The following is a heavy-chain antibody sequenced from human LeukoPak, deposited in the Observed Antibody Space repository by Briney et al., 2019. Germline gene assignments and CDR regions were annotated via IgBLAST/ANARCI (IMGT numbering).Heavy chain of an antibody. D-gene: IGHD2-2*01. J-gene: IGHJ4*02. Sequence: PGGSLRLSCAASGFTFSSYAMSWVRQAPGKGLEWVSAISGSGGSTYYADSVKGRFTISRDNSKNTLYLQMNSLRAEDTAVYYCAKDGDIVVVPAATFDYWGQGTLVTVSS. CDR3: AKDGDIVVVPAATFDY. CDR2: ISGSGGST. V-gene: IGHV3-23*01. CDR1: GFTFSSYA.